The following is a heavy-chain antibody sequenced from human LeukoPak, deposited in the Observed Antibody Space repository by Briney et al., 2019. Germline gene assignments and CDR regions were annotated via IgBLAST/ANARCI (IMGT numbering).Heavy chain of an antibody. CDR1: GYTFTSYY. D-gene: IGHD2-2*01. V-gene: IGHV1-46*01. CDR2: INPSGGST. J-gene: IGHJ3*02. CDR3: APLTQIGYQPASDAFDI. Sequence: EASVKVSCKASGYTFTSYYMHWVRQAPGQGLEWMGIINPSGGSTSYAQKFQGRVTMTRDTSTSTVYMELSSLRSEDTAVYYCAPLTQIGYQPASDAFDIWGQGTMVTVSS.